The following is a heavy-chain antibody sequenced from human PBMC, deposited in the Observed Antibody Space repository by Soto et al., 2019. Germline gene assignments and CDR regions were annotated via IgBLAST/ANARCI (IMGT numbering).Heavy chain of an antibody. CDR3: VRDGSKTLRDCFDP. V-gene: IGHV4-4*07. CDR1: GGSMSKFY. D-gene: IGHD4-17*01. CDR2: VYATGTS. Sequence: QVQVQESGPGLVKPSETLSLTCSVSGGSMSKFYCSWIRKTAGKGREWMGRVYATGTSDYNPSLRSSIAMAVDISKKTFSLRLRSVTAADTGVYYCVRDGSKTLRDCFDPWGQGILVTVSS. J-gene: IGHJ5*02.